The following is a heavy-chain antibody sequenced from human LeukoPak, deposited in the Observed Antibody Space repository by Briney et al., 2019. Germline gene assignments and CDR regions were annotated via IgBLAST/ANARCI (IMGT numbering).Heavy chain of an antibody. CDR1: GGSFSGYY. CDR2: INHSGST. Sequence: SETLSLTCAVYGGSFSGYYWSWIRQPPGKGLEWIGEINHSGSTNYNPSLKSRVTISVDTSNNQFSLKLSPVTAADTAVYYCARGRVRWELPGRWYFDYWGQGTLVTVSS. CDR3: ARGRVRWELPGRWYFDY. V-gene: IGHV4-34*01. D-gene: IGHD1-26*01. J-gene: IGHJ4*02.